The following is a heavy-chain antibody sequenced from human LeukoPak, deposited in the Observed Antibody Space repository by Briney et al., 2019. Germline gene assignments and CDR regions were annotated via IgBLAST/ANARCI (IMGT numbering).Heavy chain of an antibody. CDR1: GYSISSGYY. V-gene: IGHV4-61*01. CDR3: ARAYGRNYYYYMDV. J-gene: IGHJ6*03. D-gene: IGHD2-8*01. CDR2: IYYSGST. Sequence: SETLSLTCTVSGYSISSGYYWSWIRQPPGKGLEWIGYIYYSGSTNYNPSLKSRVTISVDTSKNQFSLKLSSVTAADTAVYYCARAYGRNYYYYMDVWGKGTTVTISS.